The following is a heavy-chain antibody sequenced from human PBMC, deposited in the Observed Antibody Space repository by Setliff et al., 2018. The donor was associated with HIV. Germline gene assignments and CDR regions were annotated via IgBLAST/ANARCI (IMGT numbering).Heavy chain of an antibody. CDR1: GGSISSYY. D-gene: IGHD5-18*01. Sequence: SETLSLTCTVSGGSISSYYWSWIRQPPGKGLEWIGYIYTSGSTNYNPSLKSRVTISVDTSKNQFPLKLSSVTAADTAVYYCAATSDTAMVVNWHLDLWGRGTLVTVS. CDR2: IYTSGST. CDR3: AATSDTAMVVNWHLDL. J-gene: IGHJ2*01. V-gene: IGHV4-4*08.